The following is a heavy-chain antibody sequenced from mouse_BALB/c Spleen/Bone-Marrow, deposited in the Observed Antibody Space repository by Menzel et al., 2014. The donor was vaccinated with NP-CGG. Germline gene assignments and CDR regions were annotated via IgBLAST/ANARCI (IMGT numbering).Heavy chain of an antibody. Sequence: EVKLEESGGGLVQPGGSLRLSCTTSGFTFTDYYMSWVRQPPGKALECLAFIRNKAYGYTTEYSASVRGRFTISRDNSQSILCLQMNTLRAEDSATYYCARFPMDYWGQGTSVTVSS. CDR2: IRNKAYGYTT. J-gene: IGHJ4*01. V-gene: IGHV7-3*02. CDR1: GFTFTDYY. CDR3: ARFPMDY.